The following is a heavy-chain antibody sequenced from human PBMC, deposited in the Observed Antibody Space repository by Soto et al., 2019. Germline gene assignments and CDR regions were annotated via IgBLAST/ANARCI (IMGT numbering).Heavy chain of an antibody. CDR1: GGTFSSYA. D-gene: IGHD2-15*01. V-gene: IGHV1-69*01. CDR2: IIPIFGTA. J-gene: IGHJ5*02. CDR3: ASRGLGYCSGRSCCGWFDP. Sequence: QVQLVQSGAEVKKPGSSVKVSCKASGGTFSSYAISWVRQAPGQGLEWMGGIIPIFGTANNAQKCQGRVTITADESTRTAYMELSSLKSEDTAVYYCASRGLGYCSGRSCCGWFDPWGQGTLVTVSS.